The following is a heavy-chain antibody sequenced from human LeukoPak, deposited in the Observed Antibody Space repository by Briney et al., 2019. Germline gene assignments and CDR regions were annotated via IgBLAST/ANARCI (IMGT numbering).Heavy chain of an antibody. CDR2: IIPILGIA. V-gene: IGHV1-69*04. CDR3: ARVLVAFSDAFDI. CDR1: GGTFSSYA. Sequence: GASVKVSCKASGGTFSSYAISWVRQAPGQGLEWMGRIIPILGIANYAQKFQGRVTITADKSTSTAYMELSSLRSEDTAVYCCARVLVAFSDAFDIWGQGTMVTVSS. D-gene: IGHD2-15*01. J-gene: IGHJ3*02.